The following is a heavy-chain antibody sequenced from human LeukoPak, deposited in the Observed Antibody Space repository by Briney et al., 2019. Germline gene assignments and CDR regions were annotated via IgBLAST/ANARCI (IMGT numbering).Heavy chain of an antibody. J-gene: IGHJ4*02. CDR2: ISAYNGDT. V-gene: IGHV1-18*01. CDR1: GYTFTIYG. CDR3: ARVIGDYAGDY. D-gene: IGHD4-17*01. Sequence: ASVKVSCKASGYTFTIYGINWVRQAPGQGPEWMGWISAYNGDTNYAQKFQGRVTMTRDTSTSTVYMELSSLRSEDTAAYYCARVIGDYAGDYWGQGTLVTVSS.